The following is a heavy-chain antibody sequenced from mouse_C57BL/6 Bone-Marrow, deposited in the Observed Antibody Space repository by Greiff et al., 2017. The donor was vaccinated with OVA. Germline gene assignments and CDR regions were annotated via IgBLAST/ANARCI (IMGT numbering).Heavy chain of an antibody. D-gene: IGHD1-1*01. CDR3: ARAHPYDGSSHCYFDV. J-gene: IGHJ1*03. CDR1: GYTFTSYG. CDR2: IYPRSGNT. Sequence: QVQLQQSGAELARPGASVKLSCKASGYTFTSYGISWVKQRTGQGLEWIGEIYPRSGNTYYNEKFKGKATLTADQSSSTAYMELRSLTSEVSAVYFCARAHPYDGSSHCYFDVWGTGTTVTVSS. V-gene: IGHV1-81*01.